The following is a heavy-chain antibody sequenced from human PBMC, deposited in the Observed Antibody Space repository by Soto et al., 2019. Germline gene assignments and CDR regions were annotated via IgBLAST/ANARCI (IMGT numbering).Heavy chain of an antibody. Sequence: QVQLVQSGAEVKQPGASVKVSCRASGYTFTNYAIHWVRQGPGQRLEWMGWINAGNGKTKYSQKFQGRVTITRDTSACTAYMELSSLRSEDTAVYYCARDGAVAGNTNFDYWGQGTLVTVSS. CDR2: INAGNGKT. CDR3: ARDGAVAGNTNFDY. V-gene: IGHV1-3*01. CDR1: GYTFTNYA. D-gene: IGHD6-19*01. J-gene: IGHJ4*02.